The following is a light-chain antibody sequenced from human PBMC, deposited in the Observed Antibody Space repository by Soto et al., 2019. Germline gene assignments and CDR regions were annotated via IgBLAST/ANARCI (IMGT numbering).Light chain of an antibody. CDR2: GDN. Sequence: QSALTQPPSVSGAPGQRVTISCTGSSSNIGAGYDVHWYQQLPGTAPKLPIYGDNNRPSGVPDRFSGSKSGTSASLAITGLQAEDEADYYCQSYDSSLSRSLSVFGAGTKVTVL. CDR3: QSYDSSLSRSLSV. V-gene: IGLV1-40*01. J-gene: IGLJ1*01. CDR1: SSNIGAGYD.